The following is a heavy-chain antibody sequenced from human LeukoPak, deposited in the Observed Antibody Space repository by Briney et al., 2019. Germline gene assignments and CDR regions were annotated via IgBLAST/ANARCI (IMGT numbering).Heavy chain of an antibody. Sequence: GGSLRLSCAASGFTFSSYWMHWVRQAPGKGLVWVSRINSDGSSTSYADSVKGRFTISRDNAKNTLYLQMNSLRAEDTAVYYCAKEVGANPNDAFDIWGQGTMVTVSS. CDR3: AKEVGANPNDAFDI. V-gene: IGHV3-74*01. J-gene: IGHJ3*02. CDR1: GFTFSSYW. CDR2: INSDGSST. D-gene: IGHD1-26*01.